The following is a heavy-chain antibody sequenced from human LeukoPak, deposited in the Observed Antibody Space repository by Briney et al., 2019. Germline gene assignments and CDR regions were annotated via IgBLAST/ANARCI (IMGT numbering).Heavy chain of an antibody. CDR2: ISSSSSYI. V-gene: IGHV3-21*01. D-gene: IGHD5-18*01. CDR1: GFTFSTYS. J-gene: IGHJ3*02. CDR3: AKTSRGFSFDAFDI. Sequence: GGSLRLSCVASGFTFSTYSMNWVRQAPGKGLEWVSSISSSSSYIYYADSVKGRFTISRDNAKNSLYLQMNSLRAEDTAVYYCAKTSRGFSFDAFDIWGQGTMVTVSS.